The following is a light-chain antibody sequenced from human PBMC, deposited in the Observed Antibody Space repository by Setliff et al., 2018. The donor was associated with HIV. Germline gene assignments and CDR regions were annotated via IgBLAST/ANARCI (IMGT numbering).Light chain of an antibody. Sequence: QSVLTQPASVSASPGQSITISRTGTTSDISHYNFVSWYQQHPDSAPKLLIYEVFNRPSGVSHRFSGSKSGNTASLTISGLQAEDEADYYCSSYTRTNLFVFGTGTKV. CDR1: TSDISHYNF. CDR3: SSYTRTNLFV. CDR2: EVF. V-gene: IGLV2-14*01. J-gene: IGLJ1*01.